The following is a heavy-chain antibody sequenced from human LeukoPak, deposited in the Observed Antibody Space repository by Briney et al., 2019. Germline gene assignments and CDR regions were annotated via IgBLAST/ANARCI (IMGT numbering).Heavy chain of an antibody. CDR1: GGSITQTNY. D-gene: IGHD2-2*01. V-gene: IGHV4-4*02. CDR3: ASCRGSGTSCYEWDF. Sequence: SETLTLTCDVSGGSITQTNYWTWVRQPPGKGLEWIGEVNLQGSTNYNPSLMRRVAISVDTSANHVSLQLTSVTAADTAVYYCASCRGSGTSCYEWDFWGQGTLVTVSS. CDR2: VNLQGST. J-gene: IGHJ4*02.